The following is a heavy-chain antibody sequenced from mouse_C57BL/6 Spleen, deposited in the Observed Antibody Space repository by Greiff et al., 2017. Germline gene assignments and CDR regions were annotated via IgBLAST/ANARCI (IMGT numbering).Heavy chain of an antibody. CDR1: GFNIKKTY. J-gene: IGHJ2*01. Sequence: VQLQQSVAELVRPGASVKLSCTASGFNIKKTYMHWVKQRPEQGLEWIGRIDPANGSTKYAQKFQGKATITADTSSNTDCLQLSSLTSEDTAIYYCARWADGNYVDDWGQGTTLTVSS. V-gene: IGHV14-3*01. D-gene: IGHD2-1*01. CDR2: IDPANGST. CDR3: ARWADGNYVDD.